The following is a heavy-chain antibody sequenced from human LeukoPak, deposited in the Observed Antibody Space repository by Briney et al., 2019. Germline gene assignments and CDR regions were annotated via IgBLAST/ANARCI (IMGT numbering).Heavy chain of an antibody. CDR2: ISGGNT. V-gene: IGHV3-23*01. CDR3: AKGFTTGWSEGYLDY. J-gene: IGHJ4*02. D-gene: IGHD6-19*01. CDR1: GFSLTSYV. Sequence: PGGCLRLSCAASGFSLTSYVMNWVRQTPGKGLEWVSGISGGNTYYADSVRGRFTISRDSSKNTLYLHMDFLRAEDTAVYLCAKGFTTGWSEGYLDYWGQGTLVSVSS.